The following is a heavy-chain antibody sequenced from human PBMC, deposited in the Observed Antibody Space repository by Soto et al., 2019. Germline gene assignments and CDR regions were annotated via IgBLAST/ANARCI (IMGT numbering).Heavy chain of an antibody. V-gene: IGHV1-18*01. CDR2: ISAYNGNT. CDR1: GYTFTSYG. CDR3: ARSGFWGGYPTDNPYNWFDP. J-gene: IGHJ5*02. D-gene: IGHD3-3*01. Sequence: QVQLVQSGAEVKKPGASVKVSCKASGYTFTSYGISWVRQAPGQGLEWMGWISAYNGNTNYAQKLQGRVTMTTDTSTSTAYMERRSLRSDDTAVYYCARSGFWGGYPTDNPYNWFDPWGQGTLVTVSS.